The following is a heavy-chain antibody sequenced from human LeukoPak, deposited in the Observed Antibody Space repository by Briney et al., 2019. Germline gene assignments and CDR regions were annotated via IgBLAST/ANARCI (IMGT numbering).Heavy chain of an antibody. CDR2: ISSSGSTI. CDR1: GFTFSSYE. V-gene: IGHV3-48*03. J-gene: IGHJ6*03. CDR3: ARVYSSGWTYYYYYYMDV. D-gene: IGHD6-19*01. Sequence: GGSPRLSCAASGFTFSSYEMNWVRQAPGKGLEWVSYISSSGSTIYYADSVKGRFTISRDNAKNSLYLQMNSLRAEDTAVYYCARVYSSGWTYYYYYYMDVWGKGTTVTISS.